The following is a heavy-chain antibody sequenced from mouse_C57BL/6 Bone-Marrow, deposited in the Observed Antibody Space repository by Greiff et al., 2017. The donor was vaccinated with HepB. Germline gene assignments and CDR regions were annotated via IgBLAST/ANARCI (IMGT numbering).Heavy chain of an antibody. V-gene: IGHV14-3*01. D-gene: IGHD1-1*01. CDR1: GFNFKNTY. Sequence: VQLKESVAELVRPGASVKLSCTASGFNFKNTYMHWVKQRPEQGLEWIGRIDPANGNTKYATKFQGKATITADTPSNTASLQLSSLTSEDTAIYYCARTLDYYGSSGWGTGTTVTVAS. CDR3: ARTLDYYGSSG. CDR2: IDPANGNT. J-gene: IGHJ1*03.